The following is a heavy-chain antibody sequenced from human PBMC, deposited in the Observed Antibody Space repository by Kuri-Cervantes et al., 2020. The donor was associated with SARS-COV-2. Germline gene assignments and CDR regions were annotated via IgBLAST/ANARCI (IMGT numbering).Heavy chain of an antibody. D-gene: IGHD4-17*01. J-gene: IGHJ4*02. CDR3: AKDGTRRYDYGDYFDY. V-gene: IGHV3-21*01. CDR1: GFTFSSYS. CDR2: ISSSSSYI. Sequence: GGSLRLSCAASGFTFSSYSMNWVRQAPGKGLEWVSSISSSSSYIYYADSVKGRFTISRDNAKNSLYLQMNSLRAEDTAVYYCAKDGTRRYDYGDYFDYWGQGTLVTVSS.